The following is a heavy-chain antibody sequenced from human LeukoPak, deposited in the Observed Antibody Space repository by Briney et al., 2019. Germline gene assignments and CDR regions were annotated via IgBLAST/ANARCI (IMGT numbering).Heavy chain of an antibody. CDR2: TWYDGSNK. J-gene: IGHJ6*02. D-gene: IGHD2-2*01. Sequence: GRSLRLSCAASGFTFSNYGMHWVRQAPGKGLEWVAVTWYDGSNKYYADSVKGRFTISRDNSKNTLYLRMNSLRAEDTAVYYCARVLVPAATSRYYYYGMDVWGQGTTVTVSS. V-gene: IGHV3-33*01. CDR1: GFTFSNYG. CDR3: ARVLVPAATSRYYYYGMDV.